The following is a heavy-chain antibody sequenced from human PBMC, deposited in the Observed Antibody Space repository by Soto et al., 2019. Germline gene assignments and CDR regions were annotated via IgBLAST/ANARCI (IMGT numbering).Heavy chain of an antibody. D-gene: IGHD2-2*01. J-gene: IGHJ6*02. CDR2: IIAIFGTP. CDR3: ARERSVGYCITTTCPKPFYYYAMDV. V-gene: IGHV1-69*12. CDR1: GGTFTNYA. Sequence: VQLVQSGADVKKPGSSLKVSCKASGGTFTNYAFSWVRQAPGQGPEWMGGIIAIFGTPDYAQKFQGRVIITADESTRTVSMELNSLRSNDTAVYYCARERSVGYCITTTCPKPFYYYAMDVWGQGTTVTVSS.